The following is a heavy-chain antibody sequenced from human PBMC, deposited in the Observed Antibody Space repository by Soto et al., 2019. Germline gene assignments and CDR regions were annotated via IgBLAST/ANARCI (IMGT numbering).Heavy chain of an antibody. V-gene: IGHV4-59*01. D-gene: IGHD3-3*01. CDR3: ARDGGDYDLWSGNYFEY. CDR1: GGSISSYY. Sequence: SETLSLTCTVSGGSISSYYWSWIGQPPGKGLEWIGYIYYSGSTNYNPSLKSRVTISVDTSKNQFSLKLSSVTAADTAVYYCARDGGDYDLWSGNYFEYRGQGTRVTVGS. J-gene: IGHJ4*02. CDR2: IYYSGST.